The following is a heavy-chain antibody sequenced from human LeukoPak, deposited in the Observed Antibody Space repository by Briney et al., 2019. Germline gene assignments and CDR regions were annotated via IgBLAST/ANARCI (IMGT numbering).Heavy chain of an antibody. J-gene: IGHJ4*02. V-gene: IGHV4-59*01. D-gene: IGHD3-10*01. CDR3: ARVRYGSGSSLFYYFDY. CDR1: GFTFSNSW. CDR2: IYYSGST. Sequence: GSLRLSCAASGFTFSNSWMSWIRQPPGKGLEWIGYIYYSGSTNYNPSLKSRVTISVDTSKNQFSLKLSSVTAADTAVYYCARVRYGSGSSLFYYFDYWGQGTLVTVSS.